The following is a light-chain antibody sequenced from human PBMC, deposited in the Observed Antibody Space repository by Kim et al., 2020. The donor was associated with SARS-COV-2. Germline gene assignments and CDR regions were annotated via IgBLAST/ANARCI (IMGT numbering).Light chain of an antibody. CDR1: KVGDKY. Sequence: SVCPGQTASIACSGDKVGDKYACWYRQKPGQSPVLVIYQDSKRPSGIPERVAGSNSGNTATLTISGTQAMDEADYYCQAWDSSTVVFGGGTQLTVL. J-gene: IGLJ2*01. CDR2: QDS. CDR3: QAWDSSTVV. V-gene: IGLV3-1*01.